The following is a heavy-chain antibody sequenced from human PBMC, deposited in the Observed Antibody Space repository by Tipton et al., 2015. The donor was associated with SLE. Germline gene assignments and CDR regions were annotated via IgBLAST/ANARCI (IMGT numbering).Heavy chain of an antibody. V-gene: IGHV4-59*11. CDR2: IYDSGTT. J-gene: IGHJ4*02. Sequence: TLSLTCSFSGGSISSHDWSWVRQPPGKGLEWIGTIYDSGTTNYNPSLRRRVTMSIDASKNQFSLKVNSVTAADTAVYYCARVQSGDYGDYFDQWGQGALVTVSS. D-gene: IGHD4-17*01. CDR1: GGSISSHD. CDR3: ARVQSGDYGDYFDQ.